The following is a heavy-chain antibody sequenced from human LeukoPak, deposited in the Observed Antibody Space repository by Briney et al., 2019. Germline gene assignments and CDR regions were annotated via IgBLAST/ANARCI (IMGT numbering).Heavy chain of an antibody. CDR3: ARTFSTVTSSWFDP. V-gene: IGHV1-2*02. CDR1: GYTFTGYY. Sequence: ASVKVSCKASGYTFTGYYMHWVRQAPGQGLEWMGWINPNSGGTNYAQKFQGRVTMTRDTSISTAYMELSRLRSDDTAVYYCARTFSTVTSSWFDPWGQGTLVTVSS. J-gene: IGHJ5*02. CDR2: INPNSGGT. D-gene: IGHD4-11*01.